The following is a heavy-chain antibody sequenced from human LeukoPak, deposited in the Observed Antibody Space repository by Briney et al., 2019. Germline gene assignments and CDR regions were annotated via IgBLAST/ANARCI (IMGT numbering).Heavy chain of an antibody. CDR2: CTVNEGII. CDR1: GFTFTDFI. Sequence: PGGSLRLSCEASGFTFTDFILHWVRQAPGKGLEWVAVCTVNEGIIIYANSVKGRFTISRDNSKNKLYLQMNSLGTDDMGIYYCARDPIAGAPDYLDFWGQGTLVTVSS. V-gene: IGHV3-30-3*01. J-gene: IGHJ4*02. D-gene: IGHD1-14*01. CDR3: ARDPIAGAPDYLDF.